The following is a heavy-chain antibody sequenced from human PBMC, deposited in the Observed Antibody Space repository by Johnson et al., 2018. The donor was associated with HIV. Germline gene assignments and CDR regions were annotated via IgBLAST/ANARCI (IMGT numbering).Heavy chain of an antibody. CDR1: GFTVSSNY. Sequence: VQVVESGGGLVQPGGSLRLSCAASGFTVSSNYMSWVRQAPGKGLEWVSGVTGTGGDTYYAESVMGRFTISRDNSKNILYLQMNKLRADDTAVYCCASQVRGLRLGVDAFDIWGQGTMVTVSS. CDR2: VTGTGGDT. D-gene: IGHD3-16*01. V-gene: IGHV3-23*04. J-gene: IGHJ3*02. CDR3: ASQVRGLRLGVDAFDI.